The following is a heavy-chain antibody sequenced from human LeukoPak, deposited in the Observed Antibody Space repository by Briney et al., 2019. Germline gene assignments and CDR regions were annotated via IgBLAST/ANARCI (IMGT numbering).Heavy chain of an antibody. V-gene: IGHV4-59*08. CDR3: ATRGY. CDR1: GGSISGYY. CDR2: IYYNGKA. D-gene: IGHD3-10*01. J-gene: IGHJ4*02. Sequence: SETLSLTCTVSGGSISGYYWTWIRQPPGKGLEWIGQIYYNGKADYNPSLESRITISVDTSKNQFSLKLTSVTAADTAVYYCATRGYWGQGTLVTVSS.